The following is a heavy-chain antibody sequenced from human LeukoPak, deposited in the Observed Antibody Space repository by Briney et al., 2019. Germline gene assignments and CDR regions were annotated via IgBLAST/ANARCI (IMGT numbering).Heavy chain of an antibody. D-gene: IGHD2/OR15-2a*01. CDR2: INPSGDST. CDR1: GYTFTINH. V-gene: IGHV1-46*01. Sequence: ASVKVSCKASGYTFTINHIHWVRQAPGQGLEWMGVINPSGDSTTYAQNFQGRVTLTRNPSISTAYMEVSSLRSEDTAVYFCARGTTRNYGDFDYWGQGTLVTVSS. J-gene: IGHJ4*02. CDR3: ARGTTRNYGDFDY.